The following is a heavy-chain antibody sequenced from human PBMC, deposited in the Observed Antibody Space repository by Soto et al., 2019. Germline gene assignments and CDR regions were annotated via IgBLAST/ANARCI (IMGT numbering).Heavy chain of an antibody. J-gene: IGHJ5*02. Sequence: GASVKVSRKASGYTFTSYCISWVGQGPGKGLEWMGWISAYNGNTNYAQKLQGRVTMTTDTSTSTAYMELRSLRSDDTAVYYCARTTSGADSWFDPWGQGTLVTVSS. CDR1: GYTFTSYC. CDR2: ISAYNGNT. V-gene: IGHV1-18*01. CDR3: ARTTSGADSWFDP. D-gene: IGHD6-19*01.